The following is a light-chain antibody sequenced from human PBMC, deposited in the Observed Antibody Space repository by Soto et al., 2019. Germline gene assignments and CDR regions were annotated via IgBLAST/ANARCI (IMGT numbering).Light chain of an antibody. CDR3: TSYTGSSTPYV. J-gene: IGLJ1*01. CDR2: EVS. V-gene: IGLV2-14*01. Sequence: QSLLTQPASVSGSPGQSLTISCTGTISDVGGYDYVSWYQQRPGKAPTLMISEVSNRPSGASNRFSGSKSGNTASLTISGLQAEDEADYYCTSYTGSSTPYVFGTGTKVTVL. CDR1: ISDVGGYDY.